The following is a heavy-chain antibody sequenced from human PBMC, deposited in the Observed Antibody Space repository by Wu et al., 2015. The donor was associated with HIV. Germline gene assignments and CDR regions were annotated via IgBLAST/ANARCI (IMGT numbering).Heavy chain of an antibody. Sequence: QVQVVQSGPEMKRPGSSVKVSCKASGYTFTSYGISWVRQAPGQRPEWMGWISGADDKTKYAQKIQDRVTMTTDTSTSTAYLELRSLRSDDTAVYYCARDINSLYYDTRRGSFDIWGQGTKVTVSS. V-gene: IGHV1-18*01. CDR3: ARDINSLYYDTRRGSFDI. D-gene: IGHD3-16*01. CDR2: ISGADDKT. J-gene: IGHJ3*02. CDR1: GYTFTSYG.